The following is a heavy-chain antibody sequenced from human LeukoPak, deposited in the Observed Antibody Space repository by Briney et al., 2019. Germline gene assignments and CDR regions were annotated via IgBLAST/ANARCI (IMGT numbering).Heavy chain of an antibody. CDR3: ARVRGGN. Sequence: GGTLSLSRAASGFTFRDFCMYGASEAPGKGLVWISNINEHGTTAYADSVKGRFTISRDNAKNTLYLQMNSLRAEDTAVYYCARVRGGNWGQGTLVTVSS. CDR1: GFTFRDFC. CDR2: INEHGTT. D-gene: IGHD3-16*01. J-gene: IGHJ4*02. V-gene: IGHV3-74*01.